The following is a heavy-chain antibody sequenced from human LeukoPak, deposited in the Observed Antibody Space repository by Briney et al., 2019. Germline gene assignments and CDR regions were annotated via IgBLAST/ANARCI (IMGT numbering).Heavy chain of an antibody. CDR1: GYTFTNYG. D-gene: IGHD6-19*01. CDR3: ARGYGSGWFGSFDY. V-gene: IGHV1-18*01. Sequence: GASVKVSCKASGYTFTNYGINWVRQAPGQGLEWMGWISAYSGATNYAQNLQGRVTMTTHTSTSTAYMELRSLRSDDTAVYYCARGYGSGWFGSFDYWGQGTLVTVSS. J-gene: IGHJ4*02. CDR2: ISAYSGAT.